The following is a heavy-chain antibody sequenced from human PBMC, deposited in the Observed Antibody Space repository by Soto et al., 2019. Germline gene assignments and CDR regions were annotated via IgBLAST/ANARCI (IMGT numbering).Heavy chain of an antibody. CDR2: VYPRDSDT. J-gene: IGHJ4*02. CDR1: GYIFIDYW. V-gene: IGHV5-51*01. CDR3: ARPPLPGYSIHFNS. Sequence: GESLKISCKASGYIFIDYWIGWVRQMPGKGLEWMGIVYPRDSDTRYSPSFQGQVTTSADRSTGTAFLQWRSLKASDTALYYCARPPLPGYSIHFNSWGQGTLVTVSS. D-gene: IGHD2-15*01.